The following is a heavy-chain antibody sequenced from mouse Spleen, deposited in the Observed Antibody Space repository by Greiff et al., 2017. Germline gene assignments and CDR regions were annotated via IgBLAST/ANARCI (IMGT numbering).Heavy chain of an antibody. D-gene: IGHD1-1*01. CDR2: INPGSGGT. CDR3: ARSYYYDGSYFDY. V-gene: IGHV1-54*01. J-gene: IGHJ2*01. CDR1: GYAFTNYL. Sequence: VKLMESGAELVRPGTSVKVSCKASGYAFTNYLIEWVKQRPGQGLEWIGVINPGSGGTNYNEKFKGKATLTADKSSSTAYMQLSSLTSEDSAVYFCARSYYYDGSYFDYWGQGTTLTVSS.